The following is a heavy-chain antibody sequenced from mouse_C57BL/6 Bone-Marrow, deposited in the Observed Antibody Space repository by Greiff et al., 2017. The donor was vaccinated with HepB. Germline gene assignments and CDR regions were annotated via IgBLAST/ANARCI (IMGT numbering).Heavy chain of an antibody. CDR1: GYTFTGYW. Sequence: QVQLQQSGAELMKPGASVKLSCKATGYTFTGYWIEWVKQRPGHGLEWIGEILPGSGSTNYNEKFKGKATFTADTSSNTAYMQLSSLTTEDSASYYCARLGDPKLLDYWGKGTTLTVSS. CDR2: ILPGSGST. V-gene: IGHV1-9*01. CDR3: ARLGDPKLLDY. J-gene: IGHJ2*01. D-gene: IGHD2-1*01.